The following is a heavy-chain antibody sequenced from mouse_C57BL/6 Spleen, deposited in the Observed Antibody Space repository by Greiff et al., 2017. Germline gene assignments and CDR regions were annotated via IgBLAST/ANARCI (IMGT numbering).Heavy chain of an antibody. CDR3: ARHEERAYYSNYESAWFAY. V-gene: IGHV1-62-2*01. D-gene: IGHD2-5*01. Sequence: QVQLQQSGAELVKPGASVKLSCKASGYTFTEYTIHWVKQRSGQGLEWIGWFYPGSGSIKYNEKFKDKATLNADKSSGTVYMELSRLTSEDSAVYFCARHEERAYYSNYESAWFAYWGQGTLVTVSA. CDR1: GYTFTEYT. J-gene: IGHJ3*01. CDR2: FYPGSGSI.